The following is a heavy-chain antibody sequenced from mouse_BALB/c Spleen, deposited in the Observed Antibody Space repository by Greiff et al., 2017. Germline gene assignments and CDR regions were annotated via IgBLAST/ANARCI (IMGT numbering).Heavy chain of an antibody. CDR1: GYSFTGYD. D-gene: IGHD1-1*01. CDR2: VNTNNGGT. V-gene: IGHV1-18*01. Sequence: VQLKESGPDLVKPGASVKISCKASGYSFTGYDMHWVKQSHGKSLEWIGRVNTNNGGTSYNQKFKGKAILTVDKSSSTAYMELRSLTSEDSAIYYCARTKDNDSNYFDYWGQGTTLTVSA. CDR3: ARTKDNDSNYFDY. J-gene: IGHJ2*01.